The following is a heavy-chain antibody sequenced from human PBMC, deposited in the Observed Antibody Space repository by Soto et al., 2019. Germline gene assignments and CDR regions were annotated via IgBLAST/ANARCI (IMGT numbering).Heavy chain of an antibody. V-gene: IGHV4-30-4*01. D-gene: IGHD6-13*01. CDR3: ARAGSWSTYYYYYGMDV. Sequence: PSVTLSLTCTVSGGSISSGDYYLSWIRQPPGKGLEWIGYIYYSGSTYYNPSLKSRVTISVDTSKNQFSLKLSSVTAADTAVYYCARAGSWSTYYYYYGMDVWGQGTTVTVSS. CDR2: IYYSGST. CDR1: GGSISSGDYY. J-gene: IGHJ6*02.